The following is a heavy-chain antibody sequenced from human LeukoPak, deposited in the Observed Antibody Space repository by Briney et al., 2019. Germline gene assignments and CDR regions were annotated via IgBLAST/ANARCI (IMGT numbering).Heavy chain of an antibody. D-gene: IGHD5-18*01. CDR2: INPSGGST. J-gene: IGHJ6*02. V-gene: IGHV1-46*01. CDR3: ARGTGYYETGMVKYKYYGMDV. Sequence: ASVKVSCKASGYTFTSYYVHWVRQAPGQGLEWMGIINPSGGSTSYGQRFQGRVTMNRDTSTNIVYMELSSLRSEDTALYYCARGTGYYETGMVKYKYYGMDVWGQGTTVTVSS. CDR1: GYTFTSYY.